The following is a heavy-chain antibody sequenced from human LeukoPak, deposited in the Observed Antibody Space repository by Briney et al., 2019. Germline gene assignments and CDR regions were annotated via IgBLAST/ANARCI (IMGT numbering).Heavy chain of an antibody. V-gene: IGHV3-23*01. CDR1: GITLSNYG. Sequence: GGSLRLSSAVSGITLSNYGMSWVRQAPGKGLEWVAGISGSGGATNYADSVKGRFTISRDNPKNTLYLQMNSLRDEDTAVYFCAKRGVVIRDILVGFHKEAYYFDSWGQGALVTVSS. CDR3: AKRGVVIRDILVGFHKEAYYFDS. CDR2: ISGSGGAT. D-gene: IGHD2-15*01. J-gene: IGHJ4*02.